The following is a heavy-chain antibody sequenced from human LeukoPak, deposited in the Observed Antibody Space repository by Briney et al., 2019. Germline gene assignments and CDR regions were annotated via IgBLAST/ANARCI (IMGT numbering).Heavy chain of an antibody. CDR1: GFTFSSYG. Sequence: GGSLRLSCAASGFTFSSYGMHWVRQAPGKGLEWVAVISYGGTNKYYVDSVKGRFTISRDNSKNTLYLQMNSLRAEDTAVYYCAKRGDCSSIICSTYGIDYWGQGTLVTVSS. CDR3: AKRGDCSSIICSTYGIDY. D-gene: IGHD2-2*02. CDR2: ISYGGTNK. V-gene: IGHV3-30*18. J-gene: IGHJ4*02.